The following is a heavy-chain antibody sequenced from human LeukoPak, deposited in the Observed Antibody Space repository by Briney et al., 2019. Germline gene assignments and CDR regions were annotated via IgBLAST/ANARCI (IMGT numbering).Heavy chain of an antibody. CDR1: GGSISSGGYS. CDR3: ARLGDGYNSDDY. J-gene: IGHJ4*02. D-gene: IGHD5-24*01. CDR2: IYHSGST. V-gene: IGHV4-30-2*01. Sequence: SETLSLTCAVSGGSISSGGYSWSWIRQPPGTGLEWIGYIYHSGSTYYNPSLKSRVTISVDRSKNQFSLKLSSVTAADTAVYYCARLGDGYNSDDYWGQGTLVTVSS.